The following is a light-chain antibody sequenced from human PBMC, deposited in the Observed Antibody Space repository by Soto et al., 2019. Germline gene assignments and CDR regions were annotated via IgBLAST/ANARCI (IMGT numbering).Light chain of an antibody. V-gene: IGKV3-20*01. CDR1: QSVSNNY. Sequence: EVVLTQSPDTLSLSPGERATLSCRASQSVSNNYLAWYQQKPGQAPRLLIYGASSRATGIPDSFSGSGSGTDFTLTISRLEPEDFAVFYCQQYGSSPLTFGGGTKVEIK. CDR2: GAS. J-gene: IGKJ4*01. CDR3: QQYGSSPLT.